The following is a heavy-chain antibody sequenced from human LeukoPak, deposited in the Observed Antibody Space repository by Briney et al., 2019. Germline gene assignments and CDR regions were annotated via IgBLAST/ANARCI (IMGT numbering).Heavy chain of an antibody. Sequence: PGGSLRLSCAASGFTFSSYWMHWVRQAPGKGLVWVSAISGSGGSTYYADSVKGRFTIPRDNSKNTPYLQMNSLRAEDTAVYYCAKASLGYCSSTSCYNIDPWGQGTLVTVSS. CDR2: ISGSGGST. V-gene: IGHV3-23*01. CDR1: GFTFSSYW. D-gene: IGHD2-2*02. CDR3: AKASLGYCSSTSCYNIDP. J-gene: IGHJ5*02.